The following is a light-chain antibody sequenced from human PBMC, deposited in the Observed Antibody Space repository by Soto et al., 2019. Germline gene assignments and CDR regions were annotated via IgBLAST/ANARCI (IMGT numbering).Light chain of an antibody. CDR3: QQYGSSPQT. V-gene: IGKV3-20*01. J-gene: IGKJ1*01. CDR1: LSVSSSY. CDR2: GAS. Sequence: ETVLTQSPGTLSLSPGERATLSCRASLSVSSSYLAWYQQKPGQAPRLLIYGASSRATGIPDRFSGSGSGTDFTLTISRLEPEDFAVYYCQQYGSSPQTFGQGTKVEVK.